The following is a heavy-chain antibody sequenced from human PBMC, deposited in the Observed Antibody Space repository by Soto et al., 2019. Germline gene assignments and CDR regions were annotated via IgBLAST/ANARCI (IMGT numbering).Heavy chain of an antibody. CDR3: ARVESGSYGMDV. D-gene: IGHD3-10*01. CDR2: IYHSGST. Sequence: TLSLTCAVSGGSISSGGYSWSWIGQPPGKGLEWVGYIYHSGSTYYNPSLKSRVTISVDRSKNQFSLKLSSVTAADTAVYYCARVESGSYGMDVWGQGTTVTVSS. CDR1: GGSISSGGYS. V-gene: IGHV4-30-2*01. J-gene: IGHJ6*02.